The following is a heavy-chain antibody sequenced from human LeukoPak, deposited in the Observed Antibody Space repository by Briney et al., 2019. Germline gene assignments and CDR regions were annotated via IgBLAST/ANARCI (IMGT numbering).Heavy chain of an antibody. CDR3: AKVRVLRGRYFEH. J-gene: IGHJ4*02. CDR2: LNSAGDRT. Sequence: GGSLRLSCAASGFTFSGYAMSWVRQAPGKGLEWVSFLNSAGDRTNYADSVKDRFTISRDNSKNTLFLQMNSLRPEDTAVYYCAKVRVLRGRYFEHWGQGTLVTVSS. V-gene: IGHV3-23*01. CDR1: GFTFSGYA.